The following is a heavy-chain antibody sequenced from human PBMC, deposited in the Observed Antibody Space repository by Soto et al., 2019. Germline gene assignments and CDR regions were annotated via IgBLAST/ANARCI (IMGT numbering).Heavy chain of an antibody. CDR3: ARSQSVSGSYYHFDY. Sequence: GESLKISCKGSGYRFTTYWIGWVRQMPGKGLEWMGTIYPGDSDTRYSPSFQGQVTISAAPSISPAYLQWSSLKASDTAMYSCARSQSVSGSYYHFDYWGQGTLVTVSS. CDR2: IYPGDSDT. CDR1: GYRFTTYW. V-gene: IGHV5-51*01. J-gene: IGHJ4*02. D-gene: IGHD1-26*01.